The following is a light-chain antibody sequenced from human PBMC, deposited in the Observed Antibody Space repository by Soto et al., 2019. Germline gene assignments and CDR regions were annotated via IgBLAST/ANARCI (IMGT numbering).Light chain of an antibody. V-gene: IGKV3-20*01. CDR1: QSVSSSY. J-gene: IGKJ3*01. CDR3: QQYGSSFT. Sequence: IVLTQSPGTLSLSLGERATLSCRASQSVSSSYLAWYQQKPGQAPRLLIYGASSRATGIPDRFSGSGSGTDFTLTISRLEPEDFAVYYCQQYGSSFTFGPGTRWIS. CDR2: GAS.